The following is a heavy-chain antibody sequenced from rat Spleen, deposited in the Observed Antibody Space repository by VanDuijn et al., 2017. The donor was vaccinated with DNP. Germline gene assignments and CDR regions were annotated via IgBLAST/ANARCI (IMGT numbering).Heavy chain of an antibody. D-gene: IGHD1-3*01. CDR3: ARHTYGSYDWFAY. J-gene: IGHJ3*01. CDR1: GFTFSDYA. Sequence: EVQLVESGGGLVQPGRSLKLSCAASGFTFSDYAMAWVRQAPKKGLEWVATISYDGSRTYYRDSVKGRFTISRDNAKSTLYLQMDSLRSEDTASYYCARHTYGSYDWFAYWGQGTLVTVSS. CDR2: ISYDGSRT. V-gene: IGHV5-17*01.